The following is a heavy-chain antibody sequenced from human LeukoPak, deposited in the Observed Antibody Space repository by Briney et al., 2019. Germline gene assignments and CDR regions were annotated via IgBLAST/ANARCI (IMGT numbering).Heavy chain of an antibody. D-gene: IGHD2-2*01. CDR1: GVTFSKYS. CDR2: VRFDTSQI. Sequence: GGSLRLSCATSGVTFSKYSMQWVRQAPGKGLEWVAFVRFDTSQIYYADSVKGRLTISRDNSKNTLYLQMINLRAEDTAEYYCAKDQADCSSTSCYERGFDYWGQGTLVTVSS. V-gene: IGHV3-30*02. J-gene: IGHJ4*02. CDR3: AKDQADCSSTSCYERGFDY.